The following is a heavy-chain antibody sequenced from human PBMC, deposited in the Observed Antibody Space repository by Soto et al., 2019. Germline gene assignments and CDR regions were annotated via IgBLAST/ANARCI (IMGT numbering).Heavy chain of an antibody. V-gene: IGHV1-69*01. CDR2: TIPLFGLT. CDR1: GVSLNNFA. J-gene: IGHJ6*02. Sequence: QAQLMQSGAEVKKPGSSVKVSCRASGVSLNNFAFCWVRQAPGQGLEWIGGTIPLFGLTNYAQKFQGKVTFTADESRSTVYMEMTDLTSEDTAVYYCGSPVAGATLNTYYTYGIDVWGQGTTVTV. D-gene: IGHD1-26*01. CDR3: GSPVAGATLNTYYTYGIDV.